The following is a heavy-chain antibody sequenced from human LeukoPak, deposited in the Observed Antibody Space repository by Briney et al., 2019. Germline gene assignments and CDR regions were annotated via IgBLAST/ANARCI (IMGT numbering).Heavy chain of an antibody. Sequence: SVKVSCKASDYTFTSYGINWVRQAPGQGLEWMGRIIPILGIANYAQKFQGRVTITADKSTSTAYMELSSLRSEDTAVYYCARDSSGWYGAFDYWGQGTLVTVSS. CDR1: DYTFTSYG. J-gene: IGHJ4*02. CDR3: ARDSSGWYGAFDY. D-gene: IGHD6-19*01. V-gene: IGHV1-69*04. CDR2: IIPILGIA.